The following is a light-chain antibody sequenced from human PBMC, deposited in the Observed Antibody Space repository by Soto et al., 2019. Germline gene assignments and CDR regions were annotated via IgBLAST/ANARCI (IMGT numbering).Light chain of an antibody. CDR3: MQGLQTPWT. CDR1: QSLLHSNGYNY. Sequence: DIVMTQSPLSLPVTPGEPASISCRSSQSLLHSNGYNYLDWYLQKPGQSPQLLIYLGSNRASGVPDRLSGSGSSTDFTMKISRVEAEDVGVYYCMQGLQTPWTFGQGTKVEIK. CDR2: LGS. J-gene: IGKJ1*01. V-gene: IGKV2-28*01.